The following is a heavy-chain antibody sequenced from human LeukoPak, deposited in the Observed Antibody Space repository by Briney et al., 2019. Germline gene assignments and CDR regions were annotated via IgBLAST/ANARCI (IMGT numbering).Heavy chain of an antibody. J-gene: IGHJ4*02. CDR3: ARSGIYGYGYSEFDY. CDR1: GYTFTSYA. CDR2: INAGNGNT. D-gene: IGHD5-18*01. V-gene: IGHV1-3*01. Sequence: ASVKVSCKASGYTFTSYAMHWVRQAPGQRLEWMGWINAGNGNTKYSQKFQGRVTITRDTSASTAYMELSSLRSEDTAVYYCARSGIYGYGYSEFDYWGQGTLVTVSS.